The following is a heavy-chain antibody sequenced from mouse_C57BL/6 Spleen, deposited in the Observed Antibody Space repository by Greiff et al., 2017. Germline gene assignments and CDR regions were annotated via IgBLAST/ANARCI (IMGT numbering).Heavy chain of an antibody. CDR2: ISSGSSTI. V-gene: IGHV5-17*01. CDR3: ARPSIYDYVRFAY. CDR1: GFTFSDYG. D-gene: IGHD2-4*01. J-gene: IGHJ3*01. Sequence: DVQLVESGGGLVKPGGSLKLSCAASGFTFSDYGMHWVRQAPETGLEWVAYISSGSSTIYYADTVKGRFTISRDNAKNTLFLQMTSLRSEDTAMYYCARPSIYDYVRFAYWGQGTLVTGSA.